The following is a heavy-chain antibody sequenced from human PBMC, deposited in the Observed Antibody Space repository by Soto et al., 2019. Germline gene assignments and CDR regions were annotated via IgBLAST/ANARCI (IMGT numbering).Heavy chain of an antibody. CDR1: CFTFSSNA. CDR2: ISGSGGST. Sequence: WSLRISCRASCFTFSSNARSWVRQAPGKGLEGVSGISGSGGSTYYADSVKGRFTISRDNSKNTLYLQMNSLRAEVTAVYYCANNTPDPSHYYECSGYYPCCFDYWGQGTLVSLS. CDR3: ANNTPDPSHYYECSGYYPCCFDY. V-gene: IGHV3-23*01. D-gene: IGHD3-22*01. J-gene: IGHJ4*02.